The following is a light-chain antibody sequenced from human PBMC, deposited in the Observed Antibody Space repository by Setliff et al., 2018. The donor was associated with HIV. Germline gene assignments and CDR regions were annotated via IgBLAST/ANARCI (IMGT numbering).Light chain of an antibody. CDR3: CSNTGSNTFV. V-gene: IGLV2-23*01. Sequence: QSALTQPASVSGSPGQSITISCTGTSNDAGRYDLVSWYQQHPARAPKLIIYQATRRPSGVSNRFSGSKSGNVASLTISGLQAEDEADYYCCSNTGSNTFVFGTGTKVTVL. CDR1: SNDAGRYDL. J-gene: IGLJ1*01. CDR2: QAT.